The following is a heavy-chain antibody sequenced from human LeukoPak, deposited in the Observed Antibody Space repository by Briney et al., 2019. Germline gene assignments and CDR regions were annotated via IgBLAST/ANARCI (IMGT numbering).Heavy chain of an antibody. CDR3: ARGGTAWYTFDY. V-gene: IGHV3-23*01. Sequence: PGGSLRLSCAASGFTFSSYAMSWVRQAPGKGLEWVSAISGSGGSTYYADSVKGRFTISRDNSKNSLYLQMNSLRAEDTAVYYCARGGTAWYTFDYWGQGTLVTVSS. J-gene: IGHJ4*02. D-gene: IGHD6-13*01. CDR2: ISGSGGST. CDR1: GFTFSSYA.